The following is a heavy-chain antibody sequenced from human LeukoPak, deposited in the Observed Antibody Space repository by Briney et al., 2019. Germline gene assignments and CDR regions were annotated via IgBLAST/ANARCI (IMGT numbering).Heavy chain of an antibody. Sequence: GGSLRLSCAASGFTFSSYWMSWVRQAPGKGLEWVSAISGSGGSTYYADSVKGRFTISRDNSKNTLYLQMNSLRAEDTAVYYCAKDRGEDYVWGSYRYDDAFDIWGQGTMVTVSS. V-gene: IGHV3-23*01. CDR3: AKDRGEDYVWGSYRYDDAFDI. D-gene: IGHD3-16*02. J-gene: IGHJ3*02. CDR1: GFTFSSYW. CDR2: ISGSGGST.